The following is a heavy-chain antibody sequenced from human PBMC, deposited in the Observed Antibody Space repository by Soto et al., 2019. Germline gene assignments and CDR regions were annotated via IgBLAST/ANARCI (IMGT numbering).Heavy chain of an antibody. CDR1: GFTFSSFA. Sequence: EVQLLESGGGLVQPGGSLRLSCAGSGFTFSSFAMRWVRQAPGKGLEWVSAISGSGGSTYYADSVKGRFTISRDNSKNTLYLQMNSLRAEDTAIYYCAKVRGSIGYYYYGMDVWGQGTTVTVSS. CDR2: ISGSGGST. V-gene: IGHV3-23*01. CDR3: AKVRGSIGYYYYGMDV. D-gene: IGHD3-10*01. J-gene: IGHJ6*02.